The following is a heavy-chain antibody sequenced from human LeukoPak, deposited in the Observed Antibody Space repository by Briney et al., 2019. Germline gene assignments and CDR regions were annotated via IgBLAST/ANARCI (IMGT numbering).Heavy chain of an antibody. D-gene: IGHD4-17*01. V-gene: IGHV3-7*01. CDR3: ARDQRLYPYGEDYMDV. Sequence: GGSLRLSCAASGFTFSSYSMNWVRQAPGKGLEWVANIKQDGSEKYYVDSVKGRFTISRDNAKNSLYLQMNSLRAEDTAVYYCARDQRLYPYGEDYMDVWGKGTTVTVSS. CDR2: IKQDGSEK. CDR1: GFTFSSYS. J-gene: IGHJ6*03.